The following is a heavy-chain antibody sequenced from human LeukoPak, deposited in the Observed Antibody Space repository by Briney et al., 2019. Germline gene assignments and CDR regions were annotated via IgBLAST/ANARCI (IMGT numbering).Heavy chain of an antibody. Sequence: ASVKVSCKASGYTFTSYGISCARQAPGQGLEWMGWISAYNGNTNYAQKLQGRVTMTTDTSTSTAYMELRSLRSDDTAVYYCARDKARFGSGWFSNGFSIDYWGQGTLVTVPS. J-gene: IGHJ4*02. CDR2: ISAYNGNT. D-gene: IGHD6-19*01. CDR3: ARDKARFGSGWFSNGFSIDY. CDR1: GYTFTSYG. V-gene: IGHV1-18*01.